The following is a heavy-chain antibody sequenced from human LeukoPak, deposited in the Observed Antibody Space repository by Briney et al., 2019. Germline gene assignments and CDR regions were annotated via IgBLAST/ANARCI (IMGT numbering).Heavy chain of an antibody. CDR3: ARDSGYDYYFDY. CDR1: GGSISSYY. D-gene: IGHD5-12*01. J-gene: IGHJ4*02. V-gene: IGHV4-59*01. CDR2: IYYSGST. Sequence: SETLSLTCTVSGGSISSYYWSWIRQPPGKGLEWIGYIYYSGSTNYNPSLKSRVTISVDTSKNQFSLKLSSVTAADTAVYYCARDSGYDYYFDYWGQGTLVTVSS.